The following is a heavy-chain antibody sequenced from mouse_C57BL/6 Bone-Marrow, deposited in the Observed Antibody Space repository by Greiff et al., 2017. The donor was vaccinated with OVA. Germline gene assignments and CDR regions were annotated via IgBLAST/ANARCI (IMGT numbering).Heavy chain of an antibody. J-gene: IGHJ4*01. V-gene: IGHV5-12*01. CDR3: ARHTY. Sequence: EVQRVESGGGLVQPGGSLKLSCAASGFTFSDYYMYWVRQTPEKRLEWVAYISNGGGSTYYPDTVKGRFTISRDNAKNTLYLQVSRLKSEDTAMYYCARHTYWGQGTSVTVSS. CDR1: GFTFSDYY. CDR2: ISNGGGST.